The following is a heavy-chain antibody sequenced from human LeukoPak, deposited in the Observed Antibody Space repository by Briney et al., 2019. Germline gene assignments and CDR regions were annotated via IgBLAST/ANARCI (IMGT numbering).Heavy chain of an antibody. J-gene: IGHJ5*02. CDR1: GGSFSGYY. Sequence: PSETLSLTCAVYGGSFSGYYWSWIRQPPGKGLEWIGEINHSGSNNYNPSLKSRVTISVDTSKNQFSLKLSSVTAADTAVYYCARDLSFYYGSGNWFDPWGQGTLVTVSS. CDR3: ARDLSFYYGSGNWFDP. D-gene: IGHD3-10*01. V-gene: IGHV4-34*01. CDR2: INHSGSN.